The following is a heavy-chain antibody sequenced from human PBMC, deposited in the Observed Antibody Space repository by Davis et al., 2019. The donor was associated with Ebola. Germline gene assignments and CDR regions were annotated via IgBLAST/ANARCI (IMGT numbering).Heavy chain of an antibody. CDR3: ARAQEWIQLWSENYYFDY. Sequence: ASVKVSCKASGYTFTGYYMHWVRQAPGQGLEWMGWINPNSGGTNYAQKFQGRVTMTRDTSISTAYMELSRLRSDDTAVYYCARAQEWIQLWSENYYFDYWGQGTLVTVSS. CDR2: INPNSGGT. CDR1: GYTFTGYY. J-gene: IGHJ4*02. V-gene: IGHV1-2*02. D-gene: IGHD5-18*01.